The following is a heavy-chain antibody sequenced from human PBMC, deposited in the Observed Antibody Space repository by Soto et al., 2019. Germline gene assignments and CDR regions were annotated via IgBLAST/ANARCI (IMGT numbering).Heavy chain of an antibody. D-gene: IGHD2-2*01. J-gene: IGHJ6*02. CDR3: AKALAVPAAPRSHYYGMDG. V-gene: IGHV3-23*01. CDR1: GFTFSSYA. CDR2: ISGSGGST. Sequence: SGGSLRLSCAASGFTFSSYAMSWVRQAPGKGLEWVSAISGSGGSTYYADSVKGRFTISRDNSKNTLYLQMNSLRAEDTAVYYCAKALAVPAAPRSHYYGMDGWGQGTTVTVSS.